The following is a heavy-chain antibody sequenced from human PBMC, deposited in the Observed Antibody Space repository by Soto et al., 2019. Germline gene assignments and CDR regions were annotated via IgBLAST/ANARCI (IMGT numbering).Heavy chain of an antibody. D-gene: IGHD3-3*01. CDR2: MNPNSGNT. J-gene: IGHJ5*02. V-gene: IGHV1-8*01. CDR3: AIYDFWSGYRNDNWFDP. Sequence: XSVKVSCKASGCTFTSYDINWGRQATGQGLEWMGWMNPNSGNTGYAQKFQGRVTMTRNTSISTAYMELSSLRSEDTAVYYCAIYDFWSGYRNDNWFDPWGQGTLVTVSS. CDR1: GCTFTSYD.